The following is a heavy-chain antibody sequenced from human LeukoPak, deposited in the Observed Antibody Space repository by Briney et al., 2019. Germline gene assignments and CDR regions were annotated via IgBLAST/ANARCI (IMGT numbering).Heavy chain of an antibody. CDR3: ARDYYDTSGYYYFDAFDL. J-gene: IGHJ3*01. CDR2: IYYSGST. D-gene: IGHD3-22*01. CDR1: GGSISSYY. Sequence: SGTLSLTCTVSGGSISSYYWSWIRQPPGKGLEWIGYIYYSGSTNYNPSLKSRVTISVDTSKNQFSLKLSSVTAADTAVYYCARDYYDTSGYYYFDAFDLWGQGTMVTVSS. V-gene: IGHV4-59*01.